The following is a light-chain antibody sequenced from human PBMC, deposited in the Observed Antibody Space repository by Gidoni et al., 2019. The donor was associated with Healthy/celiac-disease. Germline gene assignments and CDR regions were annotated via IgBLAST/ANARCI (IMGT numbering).Light chain of an antibody. CDR3: QQYYSYPVT. CDR2: AAS. V-gene: IGKV1-8*01. CDR1: QGISSY. J-gene: IGKJ1*01. Sequence: AIRMTPSPSSLSASTGDRVTITCRASQGISSYLAWYQQKPGKAPKLLIYAASTLQSGVPSRFSGSGSGTDFTLTISCLQSEDFATYYCQQYYSYPVTFXQXTKVXIK.